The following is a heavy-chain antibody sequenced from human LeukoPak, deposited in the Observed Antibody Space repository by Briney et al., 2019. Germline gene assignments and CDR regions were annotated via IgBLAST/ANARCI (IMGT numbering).Heavy chain of an antibody. D-gene: IGHD3-3*01. V-gene: IGHV3-30*18. CDR3: AKAYEYYYYYGMDV. Sequence: GGSLRLSCAASGFTFSSYGMHWVRQAPGKGLEWVAVISYDGSNKYYADPVKGRFTISRDNSKNTLYLQMNSLRAEDTALYYCAKAYEYYYYYGMDVWGQGTTVTVSS. CDR1: GFTFSSYG. J-gene: IGHJ6*02. CDR2: ISYDGSNK.